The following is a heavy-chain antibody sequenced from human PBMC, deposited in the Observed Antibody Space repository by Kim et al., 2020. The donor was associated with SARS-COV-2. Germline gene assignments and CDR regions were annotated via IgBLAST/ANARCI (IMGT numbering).Heavy chain of an antibody. CDR1: GGTFSSYA. J-gene: IGHJ6*03. CDR2: IIPILGIA. Sequence: SVKVSCKASGGTFSSYAISWVRQAPGQGLEWMGRIIPILGIANYAQKFQGRVTITADKSTSTAYMELSSLRSEDTAVYYCARERVGDFWSGYYVGGGYYYYYMDVWGKGTTVTVSS. D-gene: IGHD3-3*01. CDR3: ARERVGDFWSGYYVGGGYYYYYMDV. V-gene: IGHV1-69*04.